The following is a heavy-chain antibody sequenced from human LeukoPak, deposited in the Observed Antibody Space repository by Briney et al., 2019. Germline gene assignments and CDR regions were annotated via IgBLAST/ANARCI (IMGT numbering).Heavy chain of an antibody. V-gene: IGHV3-48*03. CDR3: AASLGPRDY. J-gene: IGHJ4*02. D-gene: IGHD7-27*01. CDR2: ISSTSYSI. CDR1: GFTFSSYE. Sequence: GGSLRLSCAASGFTFSSYETNWVRQAPAKGLEWISYISSTSYSIYYADSVKGRFTISRDNAKNALYLQMDSLRVDDTALYYCAASLGPRDYWGQGILVTVS.